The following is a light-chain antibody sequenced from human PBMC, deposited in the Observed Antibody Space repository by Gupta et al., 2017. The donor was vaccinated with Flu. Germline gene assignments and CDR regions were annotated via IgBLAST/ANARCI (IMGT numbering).Light chain of an antibody. CDR3: QQSYSTPM. CDR2: AAS. CDR1: QSITTF. V-gene: IGKV1-39*01. J-gene: IGKJ1*01. Sequence: DIQMPHSPSSLSASIGDRVTISCRASQSITTFLNWYQQTPGRAPKLLIYAASTLQSGVSSRFSGSGSGTDFTLTISSLQPEDFATYYCQQSYSTPMFGQGTKVEIK.